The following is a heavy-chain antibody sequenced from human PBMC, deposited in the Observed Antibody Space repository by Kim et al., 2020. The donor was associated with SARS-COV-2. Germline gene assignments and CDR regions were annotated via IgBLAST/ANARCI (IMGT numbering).Heavy chain of an antibody. D-gene: IGHD6-19*01. CDR3: ATTYGSGWEDGRCSGY. V-gene: IGHV3-23*01. J-gene: IGHJ4*01. Sequence: SVKRRFTNSRDNAKNTLYLQRNSLKAEDTAVYYCATTYGSGWEDGRCSGYWGQGTLVAVSS.